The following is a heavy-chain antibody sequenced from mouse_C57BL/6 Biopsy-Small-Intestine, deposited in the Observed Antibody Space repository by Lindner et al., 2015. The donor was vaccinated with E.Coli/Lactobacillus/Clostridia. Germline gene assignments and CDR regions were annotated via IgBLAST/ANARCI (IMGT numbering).Heavy chain of an antibody. V-gene: IGHV1-82*01. J-gene: IGHJ2*01. D-gene: IGHD2-2*01. CDR3: ARGFGYDGFDY. CDR2: IYPGDGDT. Sequence: VQLQESGPELVKPGASVKISCKASGYAFSSSWMNWVKQRPGKGLEWIGRIYPGDGDTNYNGKFKGKATLTADKSSSTAYMQLSSLTSEDSADYFCARGFGYDGFDYWGQGTTLTVSS. CDR1: GYAFSSSW.